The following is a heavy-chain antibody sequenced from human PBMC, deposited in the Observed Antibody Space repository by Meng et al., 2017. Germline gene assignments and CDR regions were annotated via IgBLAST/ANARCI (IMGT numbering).Heavy chain of an antibody. CDR2: IYYSGST. CDR3: ARDGIAAAGTGRSYFQH. Sequence: RESGPGMVKPSGTLPLTCTVPGGSISSSSYYWGWSRQPPGKGLEWIGSIYYSGSTYYNPSLKSRVTISVDTSKNQFSLKLSSVTAADTAVYYCARDGIAAAGTGRSYFQHWGQGALVTVSS. CDR1: GGSISSSSYY. V-gene: IGHV4-39*07. D-gene: IGHD6-13*01. J-gene: IGHJ1*01.